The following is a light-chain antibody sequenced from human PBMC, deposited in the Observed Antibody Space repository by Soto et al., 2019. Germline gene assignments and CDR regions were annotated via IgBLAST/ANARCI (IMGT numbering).Light chain of an antibody. V-gene: IGKV1-5*03. Sequence: DIQRTQSPSTLSASVGDRVTLTCRASQSISSWLAWYQQKPGKAPKLLIYKASSLESGVPSRFSGSGSGTEFTLTISSLQPDDFATYYCQQYHSYWTFGQGTKVEIK. CDR2: KAS. CDR1: QSISSW. CDR3: QQYHSYWT. J-gene: IGKJ1*01.